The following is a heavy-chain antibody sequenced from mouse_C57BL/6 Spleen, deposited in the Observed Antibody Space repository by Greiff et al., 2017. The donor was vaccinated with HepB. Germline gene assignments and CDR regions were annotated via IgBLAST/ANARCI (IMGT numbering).Heavy chain of an antibody. CDR2: ISDGGSST. CDR1: GFTFSSYA. D-gene: IGHD2-1*01. Sequence: EVKLVESGGGLVKPGGSLKLSCAASGFTFSSYAMSWVRQTPEKRLEWVATISDGGSSTYYPDNVKGRFTISRDNAKNNLYLQMSHLKSEDTAMYYCARGDGNYEGFAYWGQGTLVTVSA. V-gene: IGHV5-4*03. J-gene: IGHJ3*01. CDR3: ARGDGNYEGFAY.